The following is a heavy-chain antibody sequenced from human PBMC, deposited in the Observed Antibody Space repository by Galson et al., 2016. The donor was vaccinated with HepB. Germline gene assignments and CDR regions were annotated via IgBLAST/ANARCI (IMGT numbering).Heavy chain of an antibody. J-gene: IGHJ4*02. D-gene: IGHD3-16*01. CDR3: GRGRYSHAYFPCDY. CDR1: GFTFGEFG. V-gene: IGHV3-49*03. CDR2: IRSSAFGGAT. Sequence: SLRLSCAASGFTFGEFGMSWFRQAPGKGLEWVGFIRSSAFGGATEYAASVRGRFRFSRDDSKSVAYLQMDSLTTDDTAVYYCGRGRYSHAYFPCDYWGQGTLVTVSS.